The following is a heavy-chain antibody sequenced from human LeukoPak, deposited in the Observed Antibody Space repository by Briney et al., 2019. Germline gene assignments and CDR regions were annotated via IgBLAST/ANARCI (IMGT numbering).Heavy chain of an antibody. Sequence: PSETLSLTCAVYGGSFSGYYWSWIRQPPGKGLEWIGEINHSGSTNYNPSLKSRVTISVDTSKNQISLKLSSVTAADTAVYYCARVQYDYVWGSYRGGMDVWGQGTTVTVSS. V-gene: IGHV4-34*01. CDR1: GGSFSGYY. CDR2: INHSGST. J-gene: IGHJ6*02. CDR3: ARVQYDYVWGSYRGGMDV. D-gene: IGHD3-16*02.